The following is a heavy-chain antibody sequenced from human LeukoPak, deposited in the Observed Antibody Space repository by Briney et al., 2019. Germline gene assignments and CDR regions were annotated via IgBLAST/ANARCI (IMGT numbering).Heavy chain of an antibody. J-gene: IGHJ5*01. CDR3: ARHGAVMVPGARENNWFDS. CDR1: GYILTTYW. Sequence: GASLLISCMGTGYILTTYWISWVRHVPEKGLEWMGRIDPSDSYTNYNPSFKGHVTFLVNKSINTAYLHWSSLKASDSAKYYCARHGAVMVPGARENNWFDSWGQGTLVTVSS. D-gene: IGHD3-10*01. CDR2: IDPSDSYT. V-gene: IGHV5-10-1*01.